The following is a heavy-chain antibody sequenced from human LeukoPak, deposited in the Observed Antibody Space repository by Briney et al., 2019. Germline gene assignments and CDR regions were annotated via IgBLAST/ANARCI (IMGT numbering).Heavy chain of an antibody. J-gene: IGHJ6*03. Sequence: SETLSLTCTVSGYSIRSGCYWGWIRQPPGKGLEWIGSIYYSGSTYYNPSLESRVTIFVETSKNQFSLKLSSVTAADTAVYYCARLSGYGLHYYYPIDVWGKGNTVTVSS. CDR2: IYYSGST. V-gene: IGHV4-38-2*02. CDR1: GYSIRSGCY. D-gene: IGHD5-12*01. CDR3: ARLSGYGLHYYYPIDV.